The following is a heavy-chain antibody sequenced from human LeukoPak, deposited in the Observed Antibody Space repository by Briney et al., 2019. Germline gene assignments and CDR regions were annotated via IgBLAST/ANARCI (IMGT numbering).Heavy chain of an antibody. Sequence: SETLSLTCTVSGGTISSYYWSWIRQPPGKGLEWIGYIYYSGSTNYNPSLKSRVTISVDTSKNQFSLKLSSVTAADTAVYYCVRLLTTMVRGVIINWFDPWGQGTLVTVSS. CDR2: IYYSGST. V-gene: IGHV4-59*08. CDR1: GGTISSYY. J-gene: IGHJ5*02. D-gene: IGHD3-10*01. CDR3: VRLLTTMVRGVIINWFDP.